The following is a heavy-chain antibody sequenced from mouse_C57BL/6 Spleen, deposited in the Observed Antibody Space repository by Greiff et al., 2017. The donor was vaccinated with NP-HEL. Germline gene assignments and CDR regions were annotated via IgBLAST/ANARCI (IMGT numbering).Heavy chain of an antibody. CDR2: INPNNGGT. CDR3: AREGRDYGSSYGFAY. D-gene: IGHD1-1*01. J-gene: IGHJ3*01. CDR1: GYTFTDYY. Sequence: EVQLQQSGPELVKPGASVKISCKASGYTFTDYYMNWVKQSHGKSLEWIGDINPNNGGTSYNQKFKGKATLTVDKSSSTAYMELRSLTSEDSAVYYCAREGRDYGSSYGFAYWGQGTLVTVSA. V-gene: IGHV1-26*01.